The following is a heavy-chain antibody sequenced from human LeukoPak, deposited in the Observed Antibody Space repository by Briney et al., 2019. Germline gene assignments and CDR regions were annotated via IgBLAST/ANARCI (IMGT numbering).Heavy chain of an antibody. D-gene: IGHD6-19*01. CDR3: ARGLPSLGSGHDFDY. J-gene: IGHJ4*02. V-gene: IGHV3-48*03. CDR1: GFTFSSYE. CDR2: ISSSGSTI. Sequence: GGSLRLSCAASGFTFSSYEMNWVRQAPGKGLEWVSYISSSGSTIYYADSVKGRFTISRDNAKNSLYLQMNSLRAEDKAVYYCARGLPSLGSGHDFDYWGQGTLVTVSS.